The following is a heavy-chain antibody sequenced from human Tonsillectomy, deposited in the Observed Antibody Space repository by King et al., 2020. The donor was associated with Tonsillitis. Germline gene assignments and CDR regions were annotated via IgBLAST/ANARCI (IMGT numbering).Heavy chain of an antibody. V-gene: IGHV3-66*01. J-gene: IGHJ4*02. CDR1: GFTVSSDY. Sequence: VQLVESGGNLVQPGGSLRLSCTASGFTVSSDYMSWARQAPGKGLEWVSIIYSGGTPYYADSVKDRFTISRDNSKNTLYLQMNSLRAEDTAVYYCARGKTFDYWGQGTLVTVSS. CDR3: ARGKTFDY. CDR2: IYSGGTP.